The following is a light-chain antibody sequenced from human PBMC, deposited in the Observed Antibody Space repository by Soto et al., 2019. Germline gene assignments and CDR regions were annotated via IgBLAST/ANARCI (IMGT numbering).Light chain of an antibody. J-gene: IGLJ1*01. CDR3: AAWDDSLNIYD. CDR2: SHN. Sequence: QSVLTQPPSASATPGQGVTISWSVSRSNIGRNFVYWYQLFPGTAPNLFIYSHNQRPSGVPDRFSGSKSGTSASLAISGLRSEDEADYYCAAWDDSLNIYDFGTGTKVTVL. CDR1: RSNIGRNF. V-gene: IGLV1-47*02.